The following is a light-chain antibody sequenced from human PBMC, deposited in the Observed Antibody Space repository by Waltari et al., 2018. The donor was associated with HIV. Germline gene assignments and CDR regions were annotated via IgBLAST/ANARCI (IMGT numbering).Light chain of an antibody. J-gene: IGLJ2*01. CDR1: SSDVGSYNR. CDR3: SSYTSSSTVI. Sequence: QSALTQPPSVSGSPAQSVPISCTGTSSDVGSYNRVPWYQQPPGTAPKLMIYEVSNRPSGVPDRFSGSKSGNTASLTISGLQAEDEADYYCSSYTSSSTVIFGGGTKLTVL. V-gene: IGLV2-18*02. CDR2: EVS.